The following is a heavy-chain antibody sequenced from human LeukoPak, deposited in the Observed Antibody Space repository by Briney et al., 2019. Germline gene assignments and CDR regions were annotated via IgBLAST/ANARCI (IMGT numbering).Heavy chain of an antibody. D-gene: IGHD2-15*01. V-gene: IGHV3-23*01. Sequence: GASLRLSCAASGFTFASYAMSWVRQAPGKGLEWVSAISGGGGTTYYADSVKGRFTISRDNSKNTLYLQMNSLRAEDTAVYYCAKGLGCSGGSCPRVYCGMDVWGQGTTVTVSS. CDR1: GFTFASYA. CDR2: ISGGGGTT. CDR3: AKGLGCSGGSCPRVYCGMDV. J-gene: IGHJ6*02.